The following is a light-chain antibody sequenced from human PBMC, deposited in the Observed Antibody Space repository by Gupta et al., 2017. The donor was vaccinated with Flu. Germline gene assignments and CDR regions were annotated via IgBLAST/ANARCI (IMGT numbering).Light chain of an antibody. CDR2: GAS. CDR3: QQEGSSPLT. CDR1: HSVSSSY. Sequence: EIVFTQSPGTLSLSPGERATLSCRASHSVSSSYLAWYQQKPGQAPRLLIYGASSRATGVPDRFSGSGSGTEFTLTISRLEPEDVAVYYCQQEGSSPLTFGQGTKVEIK. J-gene: IGKJ1*01. V-gene: IGKV3-20*01.